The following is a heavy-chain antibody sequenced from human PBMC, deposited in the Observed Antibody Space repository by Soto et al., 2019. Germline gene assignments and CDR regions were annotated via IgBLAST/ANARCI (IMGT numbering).Heavy chain of an antibody. V-gene: IGHV1-8*01. D-gene: IGHD3-3*01. CDR1: GYTFTSYD. Sequence: ASVKVSCKASGYTFTSYDINWVRQATGQGLEWMGWMNPNSGNTGYAQKFQGRVTMTRNTSISTAYMELSSLRSEDTAVYYCARHYDFWSDSYYYYGMDVWGQGTTVTVSS. CDR2: MNPNSGNT. J-gene: IGHJ6*02. CDR3: ARHYDFWSDSYYYYGMDV.